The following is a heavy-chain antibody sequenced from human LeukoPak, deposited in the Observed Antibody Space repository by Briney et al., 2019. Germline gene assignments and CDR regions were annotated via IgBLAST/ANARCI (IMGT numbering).Heavy chain of an antibody. D-gene: IGHD6-19*01. CDR2: IHYSGST. Sequence: SQTLSLTCTVSGGSISSRSYYWGWVRQPPGKGLEWTGSIHYSGSTYYDASFKSRVTMSVDTSKNQFSLKLSSVTAADTAVYYCARHYRGALAGTMGAFDIWGQGTMVTVSS. V-gene: IGHV4-39*01. J-gene: IGHJ3*02. CDR1: GGSISSRSYY. CDR3: ARHYRGALAGTMGAFDI.